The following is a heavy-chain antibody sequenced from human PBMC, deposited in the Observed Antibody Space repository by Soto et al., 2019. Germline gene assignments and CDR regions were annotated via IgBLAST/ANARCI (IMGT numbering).Heavy chain of an antibody. Sequence: HPGGSLRLSCSASGFTFSSYAMHWVRQAPGKGLEYVSAISSNGGSTYYADSVKGRFTISRDNSKNTLYLQMSSLRAEDTAVYYCVKGYVLLWFGELGDAFDIWGQGTMVTVSS. CDR2: ISSNGGST. CDR3: VKGYVLLWFGELGDAFDI. J-gene: IGHJ3*02. D-gene: IGHD3-10*01. CDR1: GFTFSSYA. V-gene: IGHV3-64D*06.